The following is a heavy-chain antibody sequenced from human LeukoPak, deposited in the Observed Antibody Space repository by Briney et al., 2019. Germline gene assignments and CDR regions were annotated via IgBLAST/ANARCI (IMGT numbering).Heavy chain of an antibody. V-gene: IGHV4-59*11. D-gene: IGHD6-6*01. CDR3: GREEGEYSSFDQRYYYYYMDV. J-gene: IGHJ6*03. Sequence: PSETLSLTCTVSGCSISSHYWSWIRQPPGKGLEWIGYIYYSGSTNYNPSLKSRVTISVNTSKKQFFLKLSSVTAADTAVYYCGREEGEYSSFDQRYYYYYMDVWGKGTTVTVSS. CDR2: IYYSGST. CDR1: GCSISSHY.